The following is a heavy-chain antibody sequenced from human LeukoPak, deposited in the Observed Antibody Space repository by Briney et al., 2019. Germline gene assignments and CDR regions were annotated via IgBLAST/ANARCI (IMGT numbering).Heavy chain of an antibody. CDR1: GFSYG. D-gene: IGHD3-10*01. Sequence: GASVKVSCKASGFSYGISWVRQAPEHGLEWMGWISAYHGNTNYAQKLQGRVTMTTDTSTSTAYMELRSLRSDDTAVYYCARDGSGTWNDYWGQGTLVTVSS. V-gene: IGHV1-18*01. J-gene: IGHJ4*02. CDR3: ARDGSGTWNDY. CDR2: ISAYHGNT.